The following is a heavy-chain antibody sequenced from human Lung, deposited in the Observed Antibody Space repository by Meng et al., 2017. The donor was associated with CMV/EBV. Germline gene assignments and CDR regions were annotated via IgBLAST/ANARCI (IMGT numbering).Heavy chain of an antibody. Sequence: GGSXTLXCAASGFSISPYAMQGVRPAPGKGLVWVAVISFDASNKRYADSVKSRLAISRDNSKDTLYLEMSSLRTEDTAVYYCARGAVVGPISRSGISYFDQWXQGTXVTVSS. J-gene: IGHJ4*02. CDR3: ARGAVVGPISRSGISYFDQ. CDR2: ISFDASNK. V-gene: IGHV3-30*15. CDR1: GFSISPYA. D-gene: IGHD2-15*01.